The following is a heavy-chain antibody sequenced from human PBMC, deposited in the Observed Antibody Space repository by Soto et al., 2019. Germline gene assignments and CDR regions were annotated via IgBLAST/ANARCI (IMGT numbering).Heavy chain of an antibody. CDR2: IHTSEST. Sequence: QVQLQESGPGLVKPSETLSLTCTVSGGSITGYYWSWIRQPAGKGLEWIGRIHTSESTNYNPSLTSRVTLSVDTSNNQFSLRLSSLTAADTAVYYCARALTSAAGLYFDYWGQGTLVTVSS. CDR1: GGSITGYY. CDR3: ARALTSAAGLYFDY. J-gene: IGHJ4*02. D-gene: IGHD6-13*01. V-gene: IGHV4-4*07.